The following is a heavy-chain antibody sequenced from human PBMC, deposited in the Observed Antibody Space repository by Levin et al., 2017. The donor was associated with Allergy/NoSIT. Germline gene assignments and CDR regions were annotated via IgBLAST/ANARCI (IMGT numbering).Heavy chain of an antibody. V-gene: IGHV4-39*01. Sequence: GSLRLSCTVSGGSISSSSYYWGWIRQPPGKGLEWIGSIFYSGNTFYNRSLKSRVTMSIDTSKNQFSLRLNSVTAADTAVYYCATLATITTAIRDAFDVWGQGTMVTVSS. CDR3: ATLATITTAIRDAFDV. CDR1: GGSISSSSYY. J-gene: IGHJ3*01. CDR2: IFYSGNT. D-gene: IGHD5-12*01.